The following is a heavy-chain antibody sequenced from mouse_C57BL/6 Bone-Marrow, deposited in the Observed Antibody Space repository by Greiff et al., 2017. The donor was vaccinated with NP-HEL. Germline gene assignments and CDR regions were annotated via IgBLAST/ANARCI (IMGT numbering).Heavy chain of an antibody. CDR2: ISSGGDYI. D-gene: IGHD4-1*02. CDR3: TRPSTGTDYAMDY. V-gene: IGHV5-9-1*02. J-gene: IGHJ4*01. Sequence: EVKLMESGEGLVKPGGSLKLSCAASGFTFSSYAMSWVRQTPEKRLEWVAYISSGGDYIYYADTVKGRVTISRDNARNTLYLQMSSLKSEDTAMYYCTRPSTGTDYAMDYWGQGTSVTVSS. CDR1: GFTFSSYA.